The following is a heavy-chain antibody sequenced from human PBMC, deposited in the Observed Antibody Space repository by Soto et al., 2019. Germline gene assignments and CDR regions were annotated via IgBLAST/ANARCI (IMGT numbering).Heavy chain of an antibody. V-gene: IGHV3-48*03. CDR2: ISSSGSPI. J-gene: IGHJ4*02. Sequence: EVQLVESGGGLVQPGGSLRLSCAASGFTFSSYEMNWVRQAPGKGLEWVSYISSSGSPIYYADSVKGRFTIARDNAKNSLYLRMNSLRAEDTAVYYCASGLSAAGDEYCGQGALVTVSS. CDR3: ASGLSAAGDEY. D-gene: IGHD6-13*01. CDR1: GFTFSSYE.